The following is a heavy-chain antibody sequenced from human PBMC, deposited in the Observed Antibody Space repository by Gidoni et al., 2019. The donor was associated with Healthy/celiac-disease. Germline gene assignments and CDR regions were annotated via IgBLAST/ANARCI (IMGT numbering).Heavy chain of an antibody. D-gene: IGHD2-2*01. J-gene: IGHJ6*02. Sequence: QVQLVESGGGVVQPGRSLRLSCAASGFPFSSYGMHWVRQAPGKGLEWVAVISYDGSNKYYADSVKGRFTISRDNSKNTLYLQMNSLRAEDTAVYYCAKDRSRIHYYGMDVWGQGTTVTVSS. CDR1: GFPFSSYG. CDR3: AKDRSRIHYYGMDV. CDR2: ISYDGSNK. V-gene: IGHV3-30*18.